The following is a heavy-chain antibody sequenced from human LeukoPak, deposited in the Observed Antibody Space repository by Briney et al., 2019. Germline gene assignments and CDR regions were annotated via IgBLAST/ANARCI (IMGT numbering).Heavy chain of an antibody. J-gene: IGHJ4*02. Sequence: PSETLSLTCAVSGYSISSGYYWGWIRQPPGKGLEWIGSIYHSGSTYYNPSLKSRVTISVDTSKNQFSLKLSSVTAADTAVYYCARYGDYDIRYFDYWGQGTLVTVSS. CDR2: IYHSGST. CDR1: GYSISSGYY. CDR3: ARYGDYDIRYFDY. V-gene: IGHV4-38-2*01. D-gene: IGHD4-17*01.